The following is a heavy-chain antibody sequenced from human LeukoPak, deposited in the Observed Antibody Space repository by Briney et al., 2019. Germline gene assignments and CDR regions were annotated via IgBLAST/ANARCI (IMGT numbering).Heavy chain of an antibody. CDR2: ISYEGSNK. CDR1: GFTFSSFG. V-gene: IGHV3-30*18. Sequence: GTSLRLSCTASGFTFSSFGMHWVRQAPGKGLEWVVVISYEGSNKYYTDSVKGRFSISRDNSKNTLYLQMNSLRAEDTAVYYCAKDWAAGGPHYFDFWGQGTLVTVSS. D-gene: IGHD3-16*01. CDR3: AKDWAAGGPHYFDF. J-gene: IGHJ4*02.